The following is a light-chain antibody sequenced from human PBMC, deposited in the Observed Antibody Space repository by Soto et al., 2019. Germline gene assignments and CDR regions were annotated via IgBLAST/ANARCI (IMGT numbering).Light chain of an antibody. CDR3: QQRGTWPRT. V-gene: IGKV3-11*01. Sequence: EVVLTQSPATLSLSPGERVTLSCRASQSVSTYLAWYQQKPGQAPRLLIYDASNRATGIPARFSGSGSGTDFTLPISSLESEDFAVYYCQQRGTWPRTFGQGTRWIS. J-gene: IGKJ1*01. CDR1: QSVSTY. CDR2: DAS.